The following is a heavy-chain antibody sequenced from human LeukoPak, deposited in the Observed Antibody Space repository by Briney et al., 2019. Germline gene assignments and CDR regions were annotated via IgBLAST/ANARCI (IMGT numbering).Heavy chain of an antibody. Sequence: GESLRVSCAASGFTFISYAMSWVRQAPGKGLEWVSAISASGGSTYYADSVKGRFTISRDNSKNTLSLQMDSLRAEDTAVYYCAKRIAAAGPYFDSWGQGTLVTVSS. CDR1: GFTFISYA. D-gene: IGHD6-13*01. V-gene: IGHV3-23*01. CDR3: AKRIAAAGPYFDS. J-gene: IGHJ4*02. CDR2: ISASGGST.